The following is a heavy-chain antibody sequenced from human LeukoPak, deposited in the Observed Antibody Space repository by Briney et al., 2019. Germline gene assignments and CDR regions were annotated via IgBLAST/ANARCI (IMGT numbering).Heavy chain of an antibody. J-gene: IGHJ4*02. V-gene: IGHV3-30*18. CDR2: ISYDGSNK. CDR3: AKDFWVRGVIIDY. Sequence: GRSLRLSCAASGFTFSSYGMHWVRQAPGKGLEWVAVISYDGSNKYYADSVKGRFTISRDNSKNTLYLQMNSLRAEDTAVCYCAKDFWVRGVIIDYWGQGTLVTVSS. D-gene: IGHD3-10*01. CDR1: GFTFSSYG.